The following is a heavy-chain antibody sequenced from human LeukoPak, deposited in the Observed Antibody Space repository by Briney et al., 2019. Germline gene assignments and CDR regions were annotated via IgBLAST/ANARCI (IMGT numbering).Heavy chain of an antibody. CDR2: ISAYNGNT. Sequence: GASVKVSCKASGYTFTSYGISWVRQAPGQGLEWMGWISAYNGNTNYAQKLQGRVTMTTDTSTSTAYMELRSLRSDDTAVYYCARDPRRYEDIVVVPAATYNWFDPWGQGTLVTVSS. V-gene: IGHV1-18*01. CDR3: ARDPRRYEDIVVVPAATYNWFDP. J-gene: IGHJ5*02. D-gene: IGHD2-2*01. CDR1: GYTFTSYG.